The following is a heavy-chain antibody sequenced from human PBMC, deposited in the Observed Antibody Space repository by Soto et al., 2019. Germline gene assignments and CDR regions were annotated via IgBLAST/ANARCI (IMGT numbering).Heavy chain of an antibody. D-gene: IGHD6-6*01. CDR3: ARERPDGARLDP. Sequence: SETLSLTCTVSGGSISSGDYYWSWIRQPPGKGLEWIGYVYYSGSTYYNPSLKSRVAISVDTSKNQFSLKLSSVTAADTAVYYCARERPDGARLDPWGQGTLVTV. CDR2: VYYSGST. CDR1: GGSISSGDYY. V-gene: IGHV4-30-4*01. J-gene: IGHJ5*02.